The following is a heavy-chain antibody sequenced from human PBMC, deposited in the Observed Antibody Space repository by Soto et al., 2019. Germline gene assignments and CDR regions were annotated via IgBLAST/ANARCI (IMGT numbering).Heavy chain of an antibody. CDR3: ARTSYDSSGTAADP. Sequence: QVQLQESGPGLVKPSQTLSLTCTVSGGFISSGGYYWSWIRQHPGKGLEWIGYIYYSGSTYYNPSLKSRITISVDTSKNQFSLKLSSVTAADTAVYYCARTSYDSSGTAADPWGQGTLVTVSS. J-gene: IGHJ5*02. CDR2: IYYSGST. V-gene: IGHV4-31*03. D-gene: IGHD3-22*01. CDR1: GGFISSGGYY.